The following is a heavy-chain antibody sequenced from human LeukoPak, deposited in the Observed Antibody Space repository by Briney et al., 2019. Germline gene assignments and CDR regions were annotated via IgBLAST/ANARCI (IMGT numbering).Heavy chain of an antibody. CDR1: GGSFSGYY. D-gene: IGHD6-6*01. J-gene: IGHJ4*02. CDR2: INDSGST. V-gene: IGHV4-34*01. CDR3: ASSPSQLVPFDY. Sequence: TSETLSLICAVYGGSFSGYYWSWVRQTPGKGLEWIGEINDSGSTHNNPSLESRVTISVDTSNNQFSLRLSSVTAADTAVYYCASSPSQLVPFDYWGQGILVTVSS.